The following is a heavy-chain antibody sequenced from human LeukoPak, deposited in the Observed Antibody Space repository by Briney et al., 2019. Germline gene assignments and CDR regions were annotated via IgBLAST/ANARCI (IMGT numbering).Heavy chain of an antibody. CDR2: INHSGST. V-gene: IGHV4-34*01. CDR3: ARQTSYYYDSSGYPYYSDY. J-gene: IGHJ4*02. Sequence: SETLSLTCAVYGGSFSGYYWSWIRQPPGKGLEWIGEINHSGSTNYNPSLKSRVTISVDTSKNQFSLKLSSVTAADTAVYYCARQTSYYYDSSGYPYYSDYWGQGALVTVSS. CDR1: GGSFSGYY. D-gene: IGHD3-22*01.